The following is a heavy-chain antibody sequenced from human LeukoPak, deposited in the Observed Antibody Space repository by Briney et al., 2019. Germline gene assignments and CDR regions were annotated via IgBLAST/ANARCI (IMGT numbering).Heavy chain of an antibody. D-gene: IGHD3-16*02. CDR3: ARDRGIMLTFGGVIAKGAHY. CDR2: INHSGST. CDR1: GGSFSGYY. J-gene: IGHJ4*02. Sequence: PSETLSLTCAVYGGSFSGYYWSWIRQPPEKGLEWIGEINHSGSTNYNPSLKSRVTISVDTSKKQFSLRLSSVTAADTAVYYCARDRGIMLTFGGVIAKGAHYWGPGTLVTVSS. V-gene: IGHV4-34*01.